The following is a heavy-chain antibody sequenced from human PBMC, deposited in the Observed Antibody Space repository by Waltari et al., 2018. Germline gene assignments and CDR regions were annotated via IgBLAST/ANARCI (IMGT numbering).Heavy chain of an antibody. V-gene: IGHV3-30*18. CDR3: AKDSGGDYGVDV. Sequence: QVQLVESGGGVVQPGTSLRLSCIASGFTTSAMHWVRQAPGKGLEWVALISYDESNKYYADSVKGRFTISRDNSKNTLYLKMNSLRAEDTAVYYCAKDSGGDYGVDVWGQGTTVTVSS. CDR2: ISYDESNK. CDR1: GFTTSA. D-gene: IGHD3-16*01. J-gene: IGHJ6*02.